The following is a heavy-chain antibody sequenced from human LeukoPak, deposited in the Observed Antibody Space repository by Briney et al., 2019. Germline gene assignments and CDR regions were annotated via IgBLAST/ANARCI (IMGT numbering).Heavy chain of an antibody. CDR1: GYTFTGYY. V-gene: IGHV1-2*02. Sequence: GASVKVSCKASGYTFTGYYMHWVRQAPGQGLEWMGWINPNSGGTNYAQKFQGRVTMTRDTPISTAYMELSRLRSDDTAVYYCARDQNPYYYGSGSYSFDPWGQGTLVTVSS. J-gene: IGHJ5*02. CDR2: INPNSGGT. CDR3: ARDQNPYYYGSGSYSFDP. D-gene: IGHD3-10*01.